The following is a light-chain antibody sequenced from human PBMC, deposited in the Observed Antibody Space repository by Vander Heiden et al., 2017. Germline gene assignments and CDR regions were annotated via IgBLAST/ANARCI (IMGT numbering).Light chain of an antibody. CDR2: GAS. CDR1: QSVNSN. V-gene: IGKV3-15*01. Sequence: EIVMTLSPATLSVSPGERATLSCRASQSVNSNLAWYQRKPGQAPRLLIYGASTRATGIPARFSGSGSGTEFTLTISSLQSEDLAIYYCQHYNNLPWTFGQGTKVE. J-gene: IGKJ1*01. CDR3: QHYNNLPWT.